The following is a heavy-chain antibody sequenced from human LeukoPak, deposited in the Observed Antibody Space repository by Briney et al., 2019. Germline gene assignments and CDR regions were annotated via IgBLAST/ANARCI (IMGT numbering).Heavy chain of an antibody. D-gene: IGHD3-10*01. CDR3: ASSHSGSGSYGPIEFHFDY. J-gene: IGHJ4*02. CDR2: IYYSGST. Sequence: PSQTLSLTCGVSGGSISSGAYYWSWIRQPPGKGLEWIGYIYYSGSTNYNPSLKSRVTISVDTSKNQFSLKLSSVTAADTAVYYCASSHSGSGSYGPIEFHFDYWGQGTLVTVSP. V-gene: IGHV4-61*08. CDR1: GGSISSGAYY.